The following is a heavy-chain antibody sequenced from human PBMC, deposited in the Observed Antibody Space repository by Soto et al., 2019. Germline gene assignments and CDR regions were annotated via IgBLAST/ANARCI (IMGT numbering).Heavy chain of an antibody. Sequence: QVQLVESGGGLVKPGGSLRLSCAVSGFTFSDYYMTWIRQAPGKGLEWVSYISSSTSHTNYADPVKGRLTISKDNAKNSLFLQMNSLRGEDTAVYNCARGRGAAADYFAFWGQGTLVTVSS. J-gene: IGHJ4*02. V-gene: IGHV3-11*05. CDR1: GFTFSDYY. CDR3: ARGRGAAADYFAF. D-gene: IGHD6-13*01. CDR2: ISSSTSHT.